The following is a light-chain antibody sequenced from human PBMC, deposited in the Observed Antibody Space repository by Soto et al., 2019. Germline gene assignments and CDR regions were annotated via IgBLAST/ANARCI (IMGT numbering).Light chain of an antibody. CDR2: LNSDGSH. J-gene: IGLJ3*02. V-gene: IGLV4-69*01. Sequence: QPVLTQPPSASASLGASVKLTCTLISGHNSYAIAWHQQQPEKGPRYLMKLNSDGSHSKGDGIPDRFSGSSSGAERYLTISSLQSEDEADYYCQTWSTDIRVFGGGTKVTVL. CDR3: QTWSTDIRV. CDR1: SGHNSYA.